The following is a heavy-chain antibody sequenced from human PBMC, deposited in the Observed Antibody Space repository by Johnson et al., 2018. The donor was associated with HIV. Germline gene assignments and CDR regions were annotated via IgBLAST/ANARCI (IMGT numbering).Heavy chain of an antibody. Sequence: VQLVESGGGVVQPGRSLRLSCAASGFTFSSYSMTWVRQAPGKGLEWVSVVSGSGGRTYYADSVKGRFTISRDNSKNTLYLQMNSLRAEDTAVYYCARATYGSSWVGSFDIWGQGTMVTVSS. J-gene: IGHJ3*02. CDR1: GFTFSSYS. D-gene: IGHD6-13*01. CDR3: ARATYGSSWVGSFDI. CDR2: VSGSGGRT. V-gene: IGHV3-23*04.